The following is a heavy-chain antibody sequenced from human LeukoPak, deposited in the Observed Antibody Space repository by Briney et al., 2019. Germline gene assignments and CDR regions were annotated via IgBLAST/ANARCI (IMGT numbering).Heavy chain of an antibody. CDR3: ARDGASGSYDY. CDR2: INPSGGST. Sequence: ASVKVSCKASGYTFTSYYMHWVRQAPGQGLEWMGIINPSGGSTSYAQKFQGRVTMTRDMSTSTVYMELSRLRSDDTAVYYCARDGASGSYDYWGQGTLVTVSS. J-gene: IGHJ4*02. D-gene: IGHD1-26*01. V-gene: IGHV1-46*01. CDR1: GYTFTSYY.